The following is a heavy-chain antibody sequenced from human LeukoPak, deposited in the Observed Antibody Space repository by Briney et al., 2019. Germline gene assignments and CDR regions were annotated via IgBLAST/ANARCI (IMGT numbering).Heavy chain of an antibody. V-gene: IGHV3-11*04. Sequence: PGGSLRLSCAASGFTFSDYYMSWIRQAPGKGLEWVSYISSSGSTIYYADSVKGRFTISRDNSKNTLYLQMNSLRAEDTAVYYCAREAGIAAAGPLFDYWGQGTLVTVSS. D-gene: IGHD6-13*01. CDR1: GFTFSDYY. CDR2: ISSSGSTI. J-gene: IGHJ4*02. CDR3: AREAGIAAAGPLFDY.